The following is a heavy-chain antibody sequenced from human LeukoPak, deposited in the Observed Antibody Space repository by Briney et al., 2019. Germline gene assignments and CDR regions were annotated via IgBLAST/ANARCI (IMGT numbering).Heavy chain of an antibody. CDR2: ISSSSSYI. V-gene: IGHV3-21*01. J-gene: IGHJ4*02. Sequence: PGGSLRLSCAASGFTFSGYSMNLVRQAPGKGLEWVSSISSSSSYIYYADSVKGRFTTSRDNAKNSLYLQMNSLRAEDTAVYYCASSNSIALDYWGQGTLVTVSS. D-gene: IGHD6-6*01. CDR1: GFTFSGYS. CDR3: ASSNSIALDY.